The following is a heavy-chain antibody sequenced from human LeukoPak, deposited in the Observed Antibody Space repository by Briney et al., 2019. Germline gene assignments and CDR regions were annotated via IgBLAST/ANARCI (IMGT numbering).Heavy chain of an antibody. J-gene: IGHJ6*03. D-gene: IGHD2-15*01. CDR1: GGSLTGYS. Sequence: SDSLSLTCAVHGGSLTGYSWAWVHQPPGQGLEWIGEINQVERTIYSPSLENRVSISLDASKNQFFLQLTSVAAAYTAAYFCARGRATPSRLFFDYYFMDLWGPGTPVTVS. V-gene: IGHV4-34*01. CDR3: ARGRATPSRLFFDYYFMDL. CDR2: INQVERT.